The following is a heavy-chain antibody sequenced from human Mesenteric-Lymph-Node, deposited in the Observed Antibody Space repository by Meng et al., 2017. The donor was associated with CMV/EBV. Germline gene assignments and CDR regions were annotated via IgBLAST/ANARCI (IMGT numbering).Heavy chain of an antibody. J-gene: IGHJ6*02. CDR2: IRGSGGNK. Sequence: GESLKISCAASGFTFSSYGMHWVRQAPGKGLEWVAGIRGSGGNKYYADSVKGRFTISRDNSKNTLYLQMNSLRPEDTAVYYCARTLMPADFYGIDVWGQGTTVTVSS. CDR1: GFTFSSYG. CDR3: ARTLMPADFYGIDV. D-gene: IGHD1-7*01. V-gene: IGHV3-30*02.